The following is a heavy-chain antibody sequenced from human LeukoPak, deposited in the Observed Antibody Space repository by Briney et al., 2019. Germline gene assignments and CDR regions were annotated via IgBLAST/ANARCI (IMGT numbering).Heavy chain of an antibody. J-gene: IGHJ6*03. V-gene: IGHV1-69*01. CDR1: GGTFSNFG. CDR3: ARVLSGRTVWSPYYYYYMDV. D-gene: IGHD2-8*02. CDR2: IIPFFAII. Sequence: ASVKVSCKASGGTFSNFGFTWVRQAPGQGLEWMGGIIPFFAIINYAERFQGRVTISADESTTTAYMELSNLRSEDTAVYYCARVLSGRTVWSPYYYYYMDVWGKGTTVTISS.